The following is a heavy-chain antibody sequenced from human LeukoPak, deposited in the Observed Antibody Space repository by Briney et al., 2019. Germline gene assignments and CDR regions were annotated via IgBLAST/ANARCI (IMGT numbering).Heavy chain of an antibody. J-gene: IGHJ4*02. CDR1: GFTFSSYG. CDR3: AKDDSAYYYDSSGYYSVFDY. V-gene: IGHV3-30*18. CDR2: ISYDGSNK. D-gene: IGHD3-22*01. Sequence: GGSLRLSCAASGFTFSSYGMHWVRQAPGKGLEWVAVISYDGSNKYYADSVKGRFTISRDNSKNTLYLQMNSLRAEDTAVYYCAKDDSAYYYDSSGYYSVFDYWGQGTLVTVSS.